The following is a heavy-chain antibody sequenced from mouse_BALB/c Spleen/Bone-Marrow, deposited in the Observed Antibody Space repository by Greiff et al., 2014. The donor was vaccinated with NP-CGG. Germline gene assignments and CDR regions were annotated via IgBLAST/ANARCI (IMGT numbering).Heavy chain of an antibody. Sequence: VQLKESGGGLVQPGGSLKLSCAASGFTFSSYTMSWVRQTPEKRLEWVAYISNGGGSTYYPDTVKGRFTISRDNAKNTLYLQMSSLKSEDTAMYYCARQEYGNPFAYWGQGTLVTVSA. CDR1: GFTFSSYT. CDR2: ISNGGGST. V-gene: IGHV5-12-2*01. CDR3: ARQEYGNPFAY. D-gene: IGHD2-10*02. J-gene: IGHJ3*01.